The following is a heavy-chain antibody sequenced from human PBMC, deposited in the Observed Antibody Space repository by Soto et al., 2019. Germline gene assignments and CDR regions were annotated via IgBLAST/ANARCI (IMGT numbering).Heavy chain of an antibody. J-gene: IGHJ4*02. D-gene: IGHD6-6*01. CDR3: AKNWDTTSSSSSH. Sequence: PGGSLRLSCAASEFTFSTYAMSWVRQAPGKGLEWVSAISGTGGSTYYADSVKGRFTISRDNSKNTLYLQMNSLRAEDTAVYYCAKNWDTTSSSSSHWGQGTLVTVSS. V-gene: IGHV3-23*01. CDR1: EFTFSTYA. CDR2: ISGTGGST.